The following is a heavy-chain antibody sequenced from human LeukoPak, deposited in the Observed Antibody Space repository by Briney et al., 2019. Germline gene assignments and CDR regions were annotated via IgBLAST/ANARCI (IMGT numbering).Heavy chain of an antibody. J-gene: IGHJ3*02. V-gene: IGHV1-2*02. CDR2: INPNSGGT. CDR3: AREREDIVVVPAAPGAFDI. Sequence: ASVKVSYKASGYTFTGYYMHWVRQAPGQGLEWMGWINPNSGGTNYAQKFQGRVTMTRDTSISTAYMELSRLRSDDTAVYYCAREREDIVVVPAAPGAFDIWGQGTMVTVSS. CDR1: GYTFTGYY. D-gene: IGHD2-2*01.